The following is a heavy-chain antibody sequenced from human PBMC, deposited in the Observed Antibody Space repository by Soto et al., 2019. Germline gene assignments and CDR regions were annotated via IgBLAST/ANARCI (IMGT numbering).Heavy chain of an antibody. D-gene: IGHD2-8*01. CDR1: GVTFSRYG. CDR2: IWYEGSNK. J-gene: IGHJ4*02. V-gene: IGHV3-33*01. Sequence: QVQLVESGGCVVQRGRSLRLSCAASGVTFSRYGMHWVRQAPGKGLEWGAVIWYEGSNKYYADSVKGRFTISRHNYKNTLYLHMNSLRAEDTAVYYCQTDPDIVLMVYAAQIDYWGQGTLVTVSS. CDR3: QTDPDIVLMVYAAQIDY.